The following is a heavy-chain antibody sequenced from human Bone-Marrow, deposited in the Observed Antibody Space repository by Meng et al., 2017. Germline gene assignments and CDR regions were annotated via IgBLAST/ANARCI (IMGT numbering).Heavy chain of an antibody. D-gene: IGHD1-26*01. CDR2: INHSGST. CDR1: GGSFSGYH. Sequence: SETLSLTCALYGGSFSGYHWTWIRQPPGKGLEWVGEINHSGSTNYNPSLKSRVTISRDMSKNQFSLQLSSVTAADTAVYYCSQGDAWGWELLVFWAQGTRVTVSS. CDR3: SQGDAWGWELLVF. V-gene: IGHV4-34*01. J-gene: IGHJ4*02.